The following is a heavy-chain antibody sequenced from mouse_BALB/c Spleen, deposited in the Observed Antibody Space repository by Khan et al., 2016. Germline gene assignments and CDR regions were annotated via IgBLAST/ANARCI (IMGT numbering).Heavy chain of an antibody. CDR2: ISYSGST. V-gene: IGHV3-2*02. CDR1: GYSITSDYA. D-gene: IGHD1-1*01. CDR3: ATYYYGSSHYAMDY. Sequence: VQLKESGPGLVKPSQSLSLTCTVTGYSITSDYAWNWIRQFPGNKLEWMGYISYSGSTSYNPSLKSRISITRDTSKNQFFLQLNSVTTEDTATYDCATYYYGSSHYAMDYWGQGTTVTVSS. J-gene: IGHJ4*01.